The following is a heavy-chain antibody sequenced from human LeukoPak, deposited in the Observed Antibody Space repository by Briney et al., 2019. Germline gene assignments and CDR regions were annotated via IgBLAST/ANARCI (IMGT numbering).Heavy chain of an antibody. J-gene: IGHJ4*02. CDR2: ISSSSSYI. Sequence: GGSLRLSCAASGFTFSSYSMNWVRQAPGKGLEWVSSISSSSSYIYYADSVKGRFTISRDNAKNSLYLQMNSLRAEDTAVYYCGRVWNTAMPYLDNWGKGPLVTVSS. D-gene: IGHD5-18*01. CDR3: GRVWNTAMPYLDN. V-gene: IGHV3-21*01. CDR1: GFTFSSYS.